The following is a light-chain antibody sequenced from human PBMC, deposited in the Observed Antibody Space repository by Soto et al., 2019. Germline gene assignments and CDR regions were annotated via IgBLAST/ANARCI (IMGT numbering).Light chain of an antibody. CDR3: HQRQSWPRT. CDR2: DAS. Sequence: GERVTITCRASQNIDRWLAWYQQKPGETPKVLVYDASSLKSGVPARFSGSGSGTDFTLTINSLAPEDFAIYYCHQRQSWPRTFGQGTKVDI. J-gene: IGKJ1*01. CDR1: QNIDRW. V-gene: IGKV1-5*01.